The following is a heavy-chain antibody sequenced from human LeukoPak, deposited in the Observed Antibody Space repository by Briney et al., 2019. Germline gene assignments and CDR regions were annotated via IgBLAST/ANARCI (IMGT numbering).Heavy chain of an antibody. CDR3: ARSAR. V-gene: IGHV3-7*01. Sequence: GGSLRLSCAASGFTFSTSWMSWVRQAPGKGLEWVANINQDGSAQYYVDSVKGRFTISRDNAKTSLYLQMNSLRAEDTAVYYCARSARWGQGTLVTVSS. CDR1: GFTFSTSW. J-gene: IGHJ4*02. CDR2: INQDGSAQ.